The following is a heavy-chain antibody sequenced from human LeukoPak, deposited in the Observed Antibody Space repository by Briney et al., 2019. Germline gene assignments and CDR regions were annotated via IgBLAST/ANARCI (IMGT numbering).Heavy chain of an antibody. V-gene: IGHV1-2*02. Sequence: ASVKVSCKPSGYTFTVNYLHWVRQAPGQGLEWVGWMNPNSGVTVYAQNFQGRVTMTRDTSISTAYVELSSLTSDDTAVYYCTRGAGTSWFDYWGQGSLVTVSS. D-gene: IGHD2-2*01. CDR1: GYTFTVNY. CDR3: TRGAGTSWFDY. J-gene: IGHJ4*02. CDR2: MNPNSGVT.